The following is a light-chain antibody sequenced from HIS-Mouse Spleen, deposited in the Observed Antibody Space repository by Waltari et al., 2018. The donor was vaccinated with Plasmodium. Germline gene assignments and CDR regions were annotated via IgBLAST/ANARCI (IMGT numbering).Light chain of an antibody. Sequence: QSVLTQPPSASGTPGQRVTISCSGSSSNLGSNYVYWYQQLPGTAPKLLSYRNSQRPSGVPGRSCGSKSGTSAALAISGLRSEDEADYYCAAWEDSLSGRVFGGGTKLTVL. V-gene: IGLV1-47*01. CDR2: RNS. CDR3: AAWEDSLSGRV. CDR1: SSNLGSNY. J-gene: IGLJ3*02.